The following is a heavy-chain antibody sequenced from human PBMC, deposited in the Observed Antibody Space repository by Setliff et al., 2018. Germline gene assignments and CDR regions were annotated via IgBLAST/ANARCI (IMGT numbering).Heavy chain of an antibody. V-gene: IGHV2-5*01. CDR2: IYWNDDK. CDR3: ARTLTYYYDRSGYAFDM. J-gene: IGHJ3*02. D-gene: IGHD3-22*01. CDR1: GFSLSTSGVG. Sequence: SGPTLVNPTQTLTVTCTFSGFSLSTSGVGVGWIRQPPGKALEWLALIYWNDDKRYSPSLNSRLTITKDTSKNQVVLTMTNVDPVDTATYYCARTLTYYYDRSGYAFDMWGQGTKVTVSS.